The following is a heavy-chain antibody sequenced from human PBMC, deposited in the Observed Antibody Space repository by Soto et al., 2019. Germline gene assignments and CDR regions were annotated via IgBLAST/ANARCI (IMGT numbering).Heavy chain of an antibody. V-gene: IGHV4-30-4*01. CDR3: ARANYDFWSGYSYYFDD. CDR1: GGSISSGDYY. D-gene: IGHD3-3*01. CDR2: IYYSGST. Sequence: PSETLSLTCTVSGGSISSGDYYWSWIRQPPGKGLEWIGYIYYSGSTYYNPSLRSRVTISVDTSKNQFSLKLSSVTAADTAVYYCARANYDFWSGYSYYFDDWGQGTLVTVSS. J-gene: IGHJ4*02.